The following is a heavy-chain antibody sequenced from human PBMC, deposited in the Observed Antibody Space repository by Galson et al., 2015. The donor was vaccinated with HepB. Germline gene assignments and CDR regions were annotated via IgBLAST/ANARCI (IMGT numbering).Heavy chain of an antibody. CDR1: GFTFSNYA. CDR3: ARAHPEYTSGWYPQALYYFDS. J-gene: IGHJ4*02. CDR2: ITTSGNNT. Sequence: SLRLSCAASGFTFSNYAMSWVRQAPGKGLEWVSAITTSGNNTDSADSVKGRFTISRDNSKNTLLLQTTSLTADDTAIYYCARAHPEYTSGWYPQALYYFDSWGQGTLVAVSS. V-gene: IGHV3-23*05. D-gene: IGHD6-19*01.